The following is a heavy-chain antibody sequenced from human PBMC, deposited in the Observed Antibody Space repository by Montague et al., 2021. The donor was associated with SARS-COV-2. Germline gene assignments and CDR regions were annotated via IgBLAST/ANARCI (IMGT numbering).Heavy chain of an antibody. J-gene: IGHJ4*02. V-gene: IGHV4-61*02. D-gene: IGHD3-10*01. CDR1: GGSISSGSYY. CDR3: ARGGDYYGSGSRFDY. CDR2: IYTSGST. Sequence: TLSLTCTVSGGSISSGSYYWSWIRQPAGKGLEWIGRIYTSGSTNYNPSLKSRVTMSVDTSKNQFSLKLSSVTAADTAVYYCARGGDYYGSGSRFDYWAREPRSASPQ.